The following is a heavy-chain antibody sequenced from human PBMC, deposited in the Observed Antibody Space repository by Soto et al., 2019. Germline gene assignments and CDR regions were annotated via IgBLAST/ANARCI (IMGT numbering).Heavy chain of an antibody. J-gene: IGHJ4*02. V-gene: IGHV3-48*03. CDR3: ARDKGRDYYDSSGYVDY. CDR2: ISSSGSTI. CDR1: GFTFSSYE. D-gene: IGHD3-22*01. Sequence: GGSLRLSCAASGFTFSSYEMNWVRQAPGKGLEWVSYISSSGSTIYYADSVKGRFTISRDNAKNSLYLQMNSLRAGDTAVYYCARDKGRDYYDSSGYVDYWGQGTLVTVSS.